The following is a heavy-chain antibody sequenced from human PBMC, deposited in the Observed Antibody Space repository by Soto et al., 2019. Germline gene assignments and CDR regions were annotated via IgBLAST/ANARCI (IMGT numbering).Heavy chain of an antibody. CDR1: GFTFSNFA. V-gene: IGHV3-23*03. D-gene: IGHD5-12*01. Sequence: PGGSLRLSCAASGFTFSNFAMNWVRQAPGKGPEWVSLINGGGTSTYYADSVKGRFTVSRDNSINTVFLQMSSLGGEDTAVYFCPSGDATVDSILVDLVSWGQGALVTVFS. CDR3: PSGDATVDSILVDLVS. J-gene: IGHJ5*01. CDR2: INGGGTST.